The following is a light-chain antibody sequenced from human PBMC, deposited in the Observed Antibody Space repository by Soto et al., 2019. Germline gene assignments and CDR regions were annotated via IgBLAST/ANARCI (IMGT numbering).Light chain of an antibody. CDR3: SSYTSSSTPYV. V-gene: IGLV2-14*01. CDR2: EVS. CDR1: SSDVGGYNY. Sequence: QSALTQPASVSGSPGQSITISCTGTSSDVGGYNYVSWYQQHPGKAPKLMIYEVSTRPSGVSNRFSGSKSGNTASLTISELQAEDEADYYCSSYTSSSTPYVFGTGTKVTVL. J-gene: IGLJ1*01.